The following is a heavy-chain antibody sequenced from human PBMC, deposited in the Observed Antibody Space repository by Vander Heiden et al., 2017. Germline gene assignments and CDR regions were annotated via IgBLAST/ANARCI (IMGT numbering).Heavy chain of an antibody. CDR3: ARDPYRGTYQSRGYFDH. CDR2: TYYKSKWYN. CDR1: GASVSTNSAA. Sequence: VQLQQSGPGLVKPSQTLSLTCAISGASVSTNSAAWNWIRQSPSRGLEWLGRTYYKSKWYNDYAVSVTSRITINPDTSKNQFSLQLNSLTPEDTAVYYCARDPYRGTYQSRGYFDHWGQGTLVTVSS. J-gene: IGHJ4*02. D-gene: IGHD1-26*01. V-gene: IGHV6-1*01.